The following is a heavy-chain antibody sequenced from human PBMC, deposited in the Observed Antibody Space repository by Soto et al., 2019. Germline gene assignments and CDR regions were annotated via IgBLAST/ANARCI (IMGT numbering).Heavy chain of an antibody. D-gene: IGHD6-19*01. CDR2: ISAYNGNT. CDR3: ARESSGGGGYSSGWYHY. CDR1: GYTFTSYG. V-gene: IGHV1-18*01. Sequence: QVQLVQSGAEVKKPGASVKVSCKASGYTFTSYGISWVRQAPGQGLEWMGWISAYNGNTNYAQKLQGRVTMTTDTVASTANRELRGLRSEDRAVYYCARESSGGGGYSSGWYHYWGQGTLVTVSS. J-gene: IGHJ4*02.